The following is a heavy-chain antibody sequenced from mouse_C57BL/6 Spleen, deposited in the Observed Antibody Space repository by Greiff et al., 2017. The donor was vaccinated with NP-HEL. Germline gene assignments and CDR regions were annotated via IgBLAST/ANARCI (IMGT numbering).Heavy chain of an antibody. Sequence: VQLQQSGAELARPGASVKMSCKASGYTFTSYTMHWVKQRPGQGLEWIGYINPSSGYPKYTQKFKDKATLTADKSSSTAYMHLSSLTSEDAAVYYCARKGGNAVFDFWGTGTTVTVSS. J-gene: IGHJ1*03. D-gene: IGHD2-1*01. CDR1: GYTFTSYT. CDR3: ARKGGNAVFDF. V-gene: IGHV1-4*01. CDR2: INPSSGYP.